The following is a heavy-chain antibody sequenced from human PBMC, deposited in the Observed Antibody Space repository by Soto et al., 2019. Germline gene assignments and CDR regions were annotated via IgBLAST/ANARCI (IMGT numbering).Heavy chain of an antibody. CDR3: ATWRLREHAYDI. V-gene: IGHV3-53*01. J-gene: IGHJ3*02. CDR2: VYDTDGI. Sequence: GGSLRLSCEASGLTVTGKKYVAWVRQAPGKGLEWVSGVYDTDGIYYADSVKGRFTSSRDNSKTIVYLEMNSLTPDDTAVYYCATWRLREHAYDIWGLGXTVTVSS. CDR1: GLTVTGKKY. D-gene: IGHD4-17*01.